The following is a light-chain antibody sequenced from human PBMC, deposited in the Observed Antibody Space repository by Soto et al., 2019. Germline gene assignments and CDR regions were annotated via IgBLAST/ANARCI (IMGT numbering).Light chain of an antibody. CDR3: GSYAGTKNFVV. CDR1: SSDIGVYDY. CDR2: DVT. V-gene: IGLV2-8*01. Sequence: QSALTQPPSASGSPGQSVTISCTGTSSDIGVYDYVSWYQRHPGKAPKLVIYDVTKRPSGVPDRFSGSKSGNTASLTVSGLQAEDEPDYFCGSYAGTKNFVVFGGGTKVTVL. J-gene: IGLJ2*01.